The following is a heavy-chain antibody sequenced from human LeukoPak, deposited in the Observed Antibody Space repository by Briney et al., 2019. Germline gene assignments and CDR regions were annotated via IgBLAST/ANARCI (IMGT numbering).Heavy chain of an antibody. CDR2: SSTTSNTK. D-gene: IGHD6-19*01. CDR3: ARLWLARRGTPWFDP. Sequence: PGGSLTLSCAASGFTFSDYYMTWIRQAPGKGLEWISYSSTTSNTKYYSDSVKGRFTIARDNAKRTLYLQMSSLRVEDTGVYYCARLWLARRGTPWFDPWGQGTLVTVSS. V-gene: IGHV3-11*01. CDR1: GFTFSDYY. J-gene: IGHJ5*02.